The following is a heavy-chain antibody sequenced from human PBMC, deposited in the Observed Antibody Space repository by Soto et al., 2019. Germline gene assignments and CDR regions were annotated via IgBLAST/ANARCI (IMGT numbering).Heavy chain of an antibody. CDR1: GGTFGTYA. CDR3: ARGWGYDSSDYYYAY. D-gene: IGHD3-22*01. J-gene: IGHJ4*02. Sequence: ASVKVSCRVSGGTFGTYAFSWVRQAPGQGLEWMGGIIPPFRAANYAQKFQGRVTITADESTSTAYMELSSLRFEDTAVYYCARGWGYDSSDYYYAYWGQGTLVTVSS. V-gene: IGHV1-69*13. CDR2: IIPPFRAA.